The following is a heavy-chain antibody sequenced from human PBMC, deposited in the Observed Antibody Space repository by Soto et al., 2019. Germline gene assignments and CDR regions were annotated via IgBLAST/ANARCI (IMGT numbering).Heavy chain of an antibody. CDR3: ARDNNDFWSLYPLAFDY. Sequence: SETLSLTCTVSGGSLTKYYWSWIRQPAGKGLEWIGRVSTSGNVVSKASLRSRLTMSVDTSKNQFSLRLTSVTAADTAVYYCARDNNDFWSLYPLAFDYWGQGALVTAPQ. J-gene: IGHJ4*02. V-gene: IGHV4-4*07. D-gene: IGHD3-3*01. CDR1: GGSLTKYY. CDR2: VSTSGNV.